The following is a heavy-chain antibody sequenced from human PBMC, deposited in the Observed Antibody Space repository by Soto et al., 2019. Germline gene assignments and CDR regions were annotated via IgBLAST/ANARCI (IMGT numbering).Heavy chain of an antibody. Sequence: GGSLRLSCAASGFTFSSYAMHWVRQAPGKGLEWVAVISYDGSNKYYADSVKGRFTISRDNSKNTLYLQMNSLRADDTALYYCATTMVRGSERYYFDYWGQGTLVTVSS. CDR1: GFTFSSYA. V-gene: IGHV3-30-3*01. J-gene: IGHJ4*02. CDR3: ATTMVRGSERYYFDY. D-gene: IGHD3-10*01. CDR2: ISYDGSNK.